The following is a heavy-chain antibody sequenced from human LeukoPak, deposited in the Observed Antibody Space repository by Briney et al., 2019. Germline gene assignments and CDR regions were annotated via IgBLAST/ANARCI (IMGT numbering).Heavy chain of an antibody. Sequence: GESLKISCKGSGYSFTSYWIGWVRQMPGKGLEWMGIIYPGDSDTRYSPSFQGQVTISADKSISTAYLQWSSLKASDTAMYYCARQHRTYYYDSSGCFDYWGQGTLVTVSS. V-gene: IGHV5-51*01. D-gene: IGHD3-22*01. CDR2: IYPGDSDT. CDR3: ARQHRTYYYDSSGCFDY. CDR1: GYSFTSYW. J-gene: IGHJ4*02.